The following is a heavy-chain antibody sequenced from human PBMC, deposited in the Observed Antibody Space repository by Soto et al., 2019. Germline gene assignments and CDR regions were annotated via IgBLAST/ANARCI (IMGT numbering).Heavy chain of an antibody. CDR2: INHSGST. D-gene: IGHD3-3*01. CDR3: ASVPRTIFGVVTELYYFDY. V-gene: IGHV4-34*01. Sequence: PSETLSLTCAVYGGSFSGYYWSWIRQPPGKGLEWIGEINHSGSTNYNPSLKSRVTISVDTSKNQFSLKLSSVTAADTAVYYCASVPRTIFGVVTELYYFDYWGQGTLVTVSS. CDR1: GGSFSGYY. J-gene: IGHJ4*02.